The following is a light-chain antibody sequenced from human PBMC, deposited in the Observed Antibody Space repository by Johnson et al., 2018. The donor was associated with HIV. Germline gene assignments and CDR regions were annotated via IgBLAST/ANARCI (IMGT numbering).Light chain of an antibody. J-gene: IGLJ1*01. CDR2: ENN. Sequence: QSVLTQPPSVSAAPGQKVTISCSGSSSNIGNNYVSWYQQLPGTAPKLLIYENNKRPSGIPDRFSGSKSGTSATLGITGFQTGDEADYYCGPWDSSLSAYVFGTGTKVTVL. CDR3: GPWDSSLSAYV. CDR1: SSNIGNNY. V-gene: IGLV1-51*02.